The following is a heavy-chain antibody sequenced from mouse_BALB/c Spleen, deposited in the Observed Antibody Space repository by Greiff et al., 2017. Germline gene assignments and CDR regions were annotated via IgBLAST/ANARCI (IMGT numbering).Heavy chain of an antibody. CDR3: ARQITTGFDY. CDR2: ISSGGSYT. Sequence: VQLKESGGDLVKPGGSLKLSCAASGFTFSSYGMSWVRQTPDKRLEWVATISSGGSYTYYPDSVKGRFTISRDNAKNTLYLQMSSLKSEDTAMYYCARQITTGFDYWGQGTTLTVSS. D-gene: IGHD1-1*01. CDR1: GFTFSSYG. V-gene: IGHV5-6*01. J-gene: IGHJ2*01.